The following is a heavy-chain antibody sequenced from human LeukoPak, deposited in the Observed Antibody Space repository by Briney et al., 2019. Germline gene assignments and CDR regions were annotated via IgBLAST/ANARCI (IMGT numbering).Heavy chain of an antibody. V-gene: IGHV3-33*01. CDR2: IWFDGSNK. CDR1: GFIFSNDA. CDR3: VRDPSGSGFAFDS. J-gene: IGHJ4*02. Sequence: GGSLRLSCAASGFIFSNDAMHWVRQAPGKGLEWVAFIWFDGSNKHYADSVKGRFTISRDNSEDTLYLQMNSLRAEDTAVYYCVRDPSGSGFAFDSWSQGALVTVSS. D-gene: IGHD1-1*01.